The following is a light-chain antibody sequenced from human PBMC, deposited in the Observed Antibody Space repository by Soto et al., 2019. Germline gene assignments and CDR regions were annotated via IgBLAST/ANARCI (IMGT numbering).Light chain of an antibody. J-gene: IGKJ1*01. CDR1: QSLNAW. V-gene: IGKV1-5*01. Sequence: DIQLTQSPSTLSASVGDRVTITCRASQSLNAWLAWYQQKPGRAPRLLIYDASTLESGVPSRFSGSVSATKFSLTISSLQPDDFATYFCQHYRTFGKGTKVDIK. CDR2: DAS. CDR3: QHYRT.